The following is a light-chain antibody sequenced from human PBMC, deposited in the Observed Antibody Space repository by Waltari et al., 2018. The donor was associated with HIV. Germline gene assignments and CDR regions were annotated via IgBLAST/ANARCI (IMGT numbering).Light chain of an antibody. Sequence: DIQMTQSPSTLSASVGDRVTITCRSSQSISTWLAWYPQQPGRAPKLLIYKTSSLHSGVPSRFSGSGSGTEFSLTISSLQPDDFTTYYCQQYHSYSLTFGQGTRLEMK. CDR3: QQYHSYSLT. CDR1: QSISTW. V-gene: IGKV1-5*03. CDR2: KTS. J-gene: IGKJ5*01.